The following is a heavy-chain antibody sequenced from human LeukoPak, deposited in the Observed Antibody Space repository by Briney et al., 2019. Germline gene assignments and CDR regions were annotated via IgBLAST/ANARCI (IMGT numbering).Heavy chain of an antibody. D-gene: IGHD1-26*01. CDR2: ISYDGSNK. CDR3: ARDSSGSLDY. V-gene: IGHV3-30-3*01. Sequence: GGSLRLSCAASGFTFSSYAMHWVRQAPGKGLEWVAVISYDGSNKYYADSVKGRFTISRDNSKNTLYLQMNSLRAEDTAVYYCARDSSGSLDYWGQGTLVTVSS. CDR1: GFTFSSYA. J-gene: IGHJ4*02.